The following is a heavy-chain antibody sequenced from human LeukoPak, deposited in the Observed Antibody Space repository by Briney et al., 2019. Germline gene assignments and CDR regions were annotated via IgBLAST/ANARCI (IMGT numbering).Heavy chain of an antibody. V-gene: IGHV3-23*01. D-gene: IGHD7-27*01. CDR1: GFTFSSYA. Sequence: GGSLRLSCAASGFTFSSYAMSWVRQAPGKGLEWVSAISGSSGNTYYADSVKGRFTISRDNSKNTLYLQMNSLRVEDTAIYYCARDYVWGSSESDYWGQGTLVTVSS. CDR3: ARDYVWGSSESDY. CDR2: ISGSSGNT. J-gene: IGHJ4*02.